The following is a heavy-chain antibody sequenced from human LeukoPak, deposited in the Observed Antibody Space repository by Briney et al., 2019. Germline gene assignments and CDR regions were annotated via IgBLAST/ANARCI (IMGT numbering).Heavy chain of an antibody. CDR2: INPNSGGT. Sequence: ASVKVSCKASGYTFTGYYMHWVRQAPGQGLEWMGWINPNSGGTNYAQKFQGRVTMTRDTSISTAYMELSRLRSDDTAVYYCARVVSGWPYYYYMDVWGKGTTVTVSS. CDR3: ARVVSGWPYYYYMDV. CDR1: GYTFTGYY. J-gene: IGHJ6*03. D-gene: IGHD6-19*01. V-gene: IGHV1-2*02.